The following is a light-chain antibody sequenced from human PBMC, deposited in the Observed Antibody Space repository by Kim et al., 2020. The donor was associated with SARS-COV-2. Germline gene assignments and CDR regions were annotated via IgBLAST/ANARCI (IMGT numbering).Light chain of an antibody. CDR2: DTS. J-gene: IGKJ4*01. V-gene: IGKV1-33*01. CDR1: EEIRKD. CDR3: QKYDKLTLT. Sequence: AHVGDRVTITCEASEEIRKDLNWYKKKTGKAPKLLSYDTSNVETGVSSRFSGSGSGTDYTFTISSLQTEDIAKYNCQKYDKLTLTLGGGTKVDIK.